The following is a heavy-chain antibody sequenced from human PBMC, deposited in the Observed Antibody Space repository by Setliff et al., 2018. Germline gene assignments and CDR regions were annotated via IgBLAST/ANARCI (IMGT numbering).Heavy chain of an antibody. CDR3: ARPFSRREKFLLDY. CDR2: IIHSVST. V-gene: IGHV4-34*12. CDR1: GGSLSGYY. Sequence: PETLSPTCAVYGGSLSGYYWSWNRQPPGKRLEWIGEIIHSVSTNYNPSLKSRVTISMDTSKNQFSLKVSSVTAADTAVYYCARPFSRREKFLLDYWGQGALVTVSS. J-gene: IGHJ4*02.